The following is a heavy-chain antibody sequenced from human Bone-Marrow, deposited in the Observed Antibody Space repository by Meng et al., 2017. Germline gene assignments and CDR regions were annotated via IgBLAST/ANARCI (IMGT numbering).Heavy chain of an antibody. D-gene: IGHD6-13*01. J-gene: IGHJ1*01. CDR3: ARGPLSAAGTMGYFQH. CDR1: GGSISSGGYY. V-gene: IGHV4-31*03. Sequence: QGQLQESGHGLVKPSQTLSLTCTVSGGSISSGGYYWSWIRQHPGKGLEWIGYIYYSGSTYYNPSLKSRVTISVDTSKNQFSLKLSSVTAADTAVYYCARGPLSAAGTMGYFQHWGQGTLVTVSS. CDR2: IYYSGST.